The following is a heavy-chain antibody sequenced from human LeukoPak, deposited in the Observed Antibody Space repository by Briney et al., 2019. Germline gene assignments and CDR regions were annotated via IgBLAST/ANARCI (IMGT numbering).Heavy chain of an antibody. Sequence: TGGSLRLSCAASGFTFSSSWMSWVRQAPGQGLAWVANIKQDGSEKHYMDSAKGRFTISRDNANNLLYLTMSSLRVEDTAVYYCARARGYYAGNWFDTWGQGTLVTVAS. CDR1: GFTFSSSW. CDR2: IKQDGSEK. CDR3: ARARGYYAGNWFDT. V-gene: IGHV3-7*01. D-gene: IGHD3-3*01. J-gene: IGHJ5*02.